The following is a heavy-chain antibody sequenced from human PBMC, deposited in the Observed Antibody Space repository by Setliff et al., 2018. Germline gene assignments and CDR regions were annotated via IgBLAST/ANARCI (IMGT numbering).Heavy chain of an antibody. Sequence: TLSLTCTVSGGSISSGGYYWSWIRQHPGKGLAWIGYIYYSGSTHYNPSLKSRVTISVDTSKNQCSLKLSSVTAADTAVYYCARVARVVLSRNAFDIWGQGTMVTVSS. J-gene: IGHJ3*02. D-gene: IGHD2-2*01. CDR3: ARVARVVLSRNAFDI. CDR1: GGSISSGGYY. V-gene: IGHV4-31*03. CDR2: IYYSGST.